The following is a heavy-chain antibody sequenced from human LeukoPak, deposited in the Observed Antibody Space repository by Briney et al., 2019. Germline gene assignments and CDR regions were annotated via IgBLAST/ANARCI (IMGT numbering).Heavy chain of an antibody. CDR2: MNPNSGKT. CDR1: GYTFTSYD. D-gene: IGHD3-9*01. Sequence: ASVKVSCKASGYTFTSYDINWVRQATGQGVEWMGWMNPNSGKTGYTQKFQGRVTMTRNTSISTAYMELSSLRSEDTAVYYCARFLGYDILTGYYRIGYYYGMDVWGQGTTVTVSS. CDR3: ARFLGYDILTGYYRIGYYYGMDV. V-gene: IGHV1-8*01. J-gene: IGHJ6*02.